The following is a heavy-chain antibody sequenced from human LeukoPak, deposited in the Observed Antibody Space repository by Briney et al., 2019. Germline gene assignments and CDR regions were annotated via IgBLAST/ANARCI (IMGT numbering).Heavy chain of an antibody. CDR1: GGSISSGGYY. V-gene: IGHV4-30-2*01. D-gene: IGHD5-24*01. Sequence: PSETLSLTCTVSGGSISSGGYYWSWIRQPPGKGLEWIGYIYHSGSTYYNPSLKSRVTISVDRSKIQFSLKLSSVAAADTAVYCCAGMATIIGYWGQGTLVTVSS. CDR2: IYHSGST. J-gene: IGHJ4*02. CDR3: AGMATIIGY.